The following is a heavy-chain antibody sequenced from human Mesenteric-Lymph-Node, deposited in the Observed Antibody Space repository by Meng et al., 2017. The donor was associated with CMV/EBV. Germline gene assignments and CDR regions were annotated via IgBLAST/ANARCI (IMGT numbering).Heavy chain of an antibody. D-gene: IGHD1-14*01. V-gene: IGHV4-4*02. Sequence: SETLSLTCDVSGVSIRSSFWWSWVRQSPGKGLEWIGEIYHSGVMNHNPSVRSRVIMSLDKSKNQVSLRLNSVTAADTAVYYCARRVDARNFDFWGQGALVTVSS. CDR3: ARRVDARNFDF. CDR1: GVSIRSSFW. CDR2: IYHSGVM. J-gene: IGHJ4*02.